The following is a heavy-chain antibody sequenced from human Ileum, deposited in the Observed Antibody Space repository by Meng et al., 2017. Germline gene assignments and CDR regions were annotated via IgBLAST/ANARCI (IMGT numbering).Heavy chain of an antibody. Sequence: ASVKVSCKASGYTFTSYGISWVRQAPGQGLEWMGWISAYNGNTNYAQKLQGRVTMTTDTSTSTAYTELRSLRSDDTAVYYCARDDTSYSSSWYGVFPSYYGMDVWGQGTTVTVAS. CDR1: GYTFTSYG. J-gene: IGHJ6*02. CDR3: ARDDTSYSSSWYGVFPSYYGMDV. V-gene: IGHV1-18*01. D-gene: IGHD6-13*01. CDR2: ISAYNGNT.